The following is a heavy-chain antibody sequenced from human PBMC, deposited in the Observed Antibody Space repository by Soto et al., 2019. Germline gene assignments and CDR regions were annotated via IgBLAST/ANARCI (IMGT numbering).Heavy chain of an antibody. J-gene: IGHJ4*02. V-gene: IGHV4-28*01. CDR2: IYYTGTT. D-gene: IGHD1-1*01. Sequence: SETLSLTCAVSGYSISSSNWWGWIRQPPGKGLEWIGYIYYTGTTYYSPSLKSRVTTSIDTSRNQFSLKLTSVTAADTAVYYCASQKLDVPAYFDYWGQGTLVTVSS. CDR3: ASQKLDVPAYFDY. CDR1: GYSISSSNW.